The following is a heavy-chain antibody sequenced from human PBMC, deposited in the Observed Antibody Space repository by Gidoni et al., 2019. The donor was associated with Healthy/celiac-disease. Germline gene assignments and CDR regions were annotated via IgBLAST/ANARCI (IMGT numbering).Heavy chain of an antibody. D-gene: IGHD3-16*01. CDR2: IKQDGREK. V-gene: IGHV3-7*03. Sequence: EVQLVESVGGLVQPGGSLRISCAAPGFPFSSDWMSWVRQAPGTGREWVANIKQDGREKYYVDSVKGRFTITRENAKNSMYLQRNSLRAEDTAVYSWARGWGVFDYWGQGTLVTVSS. J-gene: IGHJ4*02. CDR1: GFPFSSDW. CDR3: ARGWGVFDY.